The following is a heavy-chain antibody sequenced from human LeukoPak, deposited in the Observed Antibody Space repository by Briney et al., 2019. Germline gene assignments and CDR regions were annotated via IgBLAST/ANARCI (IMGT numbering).Heavy chain of an antibody. CDR2: ISGSGRGGIP. Sequence: GGSLRLSCAASGFTLTSYAMSWVRQAPGKGLEWVSSISGSGRGGIPSYADSVKGRSTISRDNSRNTLYLQLNSLRVEDTALYYCARFRNDFWTGYPSDAFDIWGQGTMVTVPS. D-gene: IGHD3/OR15-3a*01. J-gene: IGHJ3*02. CDR1: GFTLTSYA. V-gene: IGHV3-23*01. CDR3: ARFRNDFWTGYPSDAFDI.